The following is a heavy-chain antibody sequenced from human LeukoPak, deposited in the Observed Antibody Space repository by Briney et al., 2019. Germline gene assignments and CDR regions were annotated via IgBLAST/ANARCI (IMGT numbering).Heavy chain of an antibody. V-gene: IGHV4-30-2*01. D-gene: IGHD2-2*01. CDR1: GGSISSGGYY. Sequence: PSETLSLTCTVSGGSISSGGYYWSCIRQPPGKGLECIGYIYHSGSTYYNPSLKSRVTISVDRSKNQFSLKLSSVTAADTAVYYCAREIVGYCSSTSCSLLPGRDYYMDVWGKGTTVTVSS. CDR3: AREIVGYCSSTSCSLLPGRDYYMDV. CDR2: IYHSGST. J-gene: IGHJ6*03.